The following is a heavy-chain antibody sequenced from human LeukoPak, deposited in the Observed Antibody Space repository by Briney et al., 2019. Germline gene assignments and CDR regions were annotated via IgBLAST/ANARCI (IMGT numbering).Heavy chain of an antibody. J-gene: IGHJ4*02. Sequence: ASVKVSCKASGFTFTSSAMQWVRQARGQPLEWIGWIVVGSGNTNYAQKFQERVTITRDMSTSTAYMELSSLRSEDTAVYFCAAAGGDCSSTSCYDYWGQGTLVTVS. CDR2: IVVGSGNT. CDR3: AAAGGDCSSTSCYDY. CDR1: GFTFTSSA. D-gene: IGHD2-2*01. V-gene: IGHV1-58*02.